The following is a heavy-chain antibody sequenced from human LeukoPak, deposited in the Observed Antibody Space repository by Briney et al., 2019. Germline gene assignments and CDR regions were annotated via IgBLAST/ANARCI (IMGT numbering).Heavy chain of an antibody. CDR3: ARDLGQYYDTSDNWFDP. D-gene: IGHD3-22*01. V-gene: IGHV3-74*01. CDR2: INSDGSST. CDR1: GFTFSSYW. J-gene: IGHJ5*02. Sequence: PPGGSLRLSCTASGFTFSSYWMHWVRQAPGKGLVWVSRINSDGSSTSYADSVKGRFTISRDNAKNTLNLQMNSLRAEDTAVYYCARDLGQYYDTSDNWFDPWGQGTLVTVSS.